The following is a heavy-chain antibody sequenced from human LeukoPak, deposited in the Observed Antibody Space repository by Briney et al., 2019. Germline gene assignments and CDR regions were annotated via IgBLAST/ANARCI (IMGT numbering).Heavy chain of an antibody. J-gene: IGHJ4*02. V-gene: IGHV1-58*02. CDR3: SAVALRPRRAVAGRY. CDR1: GSTFTSYA. Sequence: SVKVSCKASGSTFTSYAMQWVRQARGQRLEWIGWIVVGSGNTNYAQKFQGRVTITRDMSISTAYMELSSLRSEDTAVYYCSAVALRPRRAVAGRYWGQGTLV. D-gene: IGHD6-19*01. CDR2: IVVGSGNT.